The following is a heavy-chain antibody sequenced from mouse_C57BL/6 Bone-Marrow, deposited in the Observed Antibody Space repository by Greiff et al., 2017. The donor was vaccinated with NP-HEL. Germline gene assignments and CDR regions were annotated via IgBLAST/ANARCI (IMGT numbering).Heavy chain of an antibody. CDR2: ISNGGGST. J-gene: IGHJ2*01. V-gene: IGHV5-12*01. CDR3: ASHQTGTFDY. D-gene: IGHD4-1*01. Sequence: EVKLMESGGGLVQPVGSLKLSCAASGFPFSDYYMYWVRQTPEKRLEWVAYISNGGGSTYYPAPVKGRFTISRDNAKNTLYLQMRRLKSEDTAMYYCASHQTGTFDYWGQGTTLTVSS. CDR1: GFPFSDYY.